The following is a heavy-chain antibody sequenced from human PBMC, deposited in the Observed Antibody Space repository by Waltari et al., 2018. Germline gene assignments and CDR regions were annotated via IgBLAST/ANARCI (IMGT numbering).Heavy chain of an antibody. Sequence: QVQLVQSGAEVKKPGSSVKVSCKASGGTFSSYAISWVRQAPGQGLEWMEGIIPIFGTANYAQKFQGRVTITADESTSTAYMELSSLRSEDTAVYYCARYGVAAQTSYFDYWGQGTLVTVSS. CDR1: GGTFSSYA. V-gene: IGHV1-69*13. D-gene: IGHD2-15*01. CDR3: ARYGVAAQTSYFDY. CDR2: IIPIFGTA. J-gene: IGHJ4*02.